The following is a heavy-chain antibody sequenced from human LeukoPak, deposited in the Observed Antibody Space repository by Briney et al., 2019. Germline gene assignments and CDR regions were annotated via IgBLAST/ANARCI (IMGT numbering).Heavy chain of an antibody. CDR2: MNLNSGNT. Sequence: GASVKVSCKASGYTFTNYDLNWVRQATGQGLEWMGWMNLNSGNTGYAQKFQGRVTITRNTSISTAYMELSSLRSEDTAVYYCAREGEPNDSLYFYYYMDVWGKGTTVTVSS. V-gene: IGHV1-8*03. CDR1: GYTFTNYD. CDR3: AREGEPNDSLYFYYYMDV. J-gene: IGHJ6*03. D-gene: IGHD3-16*01.